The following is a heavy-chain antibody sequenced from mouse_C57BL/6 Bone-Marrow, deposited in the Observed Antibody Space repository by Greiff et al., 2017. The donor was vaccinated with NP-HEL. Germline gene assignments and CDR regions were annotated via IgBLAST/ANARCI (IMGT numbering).Heavy chain of an antibody. D-gene: IGHD1-1*01. V-gene: IGHV5-16*01. CDR3: ARDRWGTTVERWYFDV. Sequence: EVQLVESEGGLVQPGSSMKLSCTASGFTFSDYYMAWVRQVPEKGLEWVANINYDGSSTYYLDSLKSRFIISRDNAKNILYLQMSSLKSEDTATYYCARDRWGTTVERWYFDVWGTGTTVTVSS. CDR2: INYDGSST. J-gene: IGHJ1*03. CDR1: GFTFSDYY.